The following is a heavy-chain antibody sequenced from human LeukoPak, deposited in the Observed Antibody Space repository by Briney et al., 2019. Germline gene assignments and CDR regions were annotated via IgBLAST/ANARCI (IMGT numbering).Heavy chain of an antibody. J-gene: IGHJ4*02. V-gene: IGHV5-10-1*01. CDR1: GYSFTTYW. CDR3: ARGLRGGPSGGGLDY. Sequence: GESLKISCKGSGYSFTTYWITWVRQMPGKGLEWMGRIDASDSYTNYSPSFQGHVTISADKSINTAYLQWSSLKASDTATYYCARGLRGGPSGGGLDYWGQGTLVTVSS. CDR2: IDASDSYT. D-gene: IGHD2-15*01.